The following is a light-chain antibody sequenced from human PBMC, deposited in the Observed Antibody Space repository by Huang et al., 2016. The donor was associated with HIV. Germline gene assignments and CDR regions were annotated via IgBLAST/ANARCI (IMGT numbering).Light chain of an antibody. J-gene: IGKJ1*01. CDR2: GAS. CDR3: QQYGSPLWT. CDR1: QSVSNKF. Sequence: EIVLTQSPGTLSLSPGERATLSCRSSQSVSNKFLAWYQQRLGQAPMLLIYGASSRATGITDRFTGSGSGTDFTLTISRLEPEDFAVYYGQQYGSPLWTFGQGTKVEIK. V-gene: IGKV3-20*01.